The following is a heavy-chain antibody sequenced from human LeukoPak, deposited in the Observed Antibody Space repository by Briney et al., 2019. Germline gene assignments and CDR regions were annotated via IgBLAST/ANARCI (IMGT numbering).Heavy chain of an antibody. J-gene: IGHJ2*01. CDR2: IWYDGSKE. Sequence: GGSLRLSCAASGFTFSTYGMYLVRQAPGKGLEWVAVIWYDGSKEYYADSVKGRFTISRDNSKNTLYLQMNSLRAEDTAVYYCAKDGLLVRGVMDWYCDLWGRGTLVTVSS. V-gene: IGHV3-33*03. D-gene: IGHD3-10*01. CDR1: GFTFSTYG. CDR3: AKDGLLVRGVMDWYCDL.